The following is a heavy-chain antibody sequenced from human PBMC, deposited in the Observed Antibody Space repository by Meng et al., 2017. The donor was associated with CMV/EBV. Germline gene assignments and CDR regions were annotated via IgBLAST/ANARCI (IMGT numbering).Heavy chain of an antibody. J-gene: IGHJ4*02. Sequence: GESLKISCAASGFTFSSYWMSWVRQAPGEGLEWVSVIYSGGSTYYADSVKGRFTISRDNSKNTLYLQMNSLRAEDTAVYYCARDSYCGGDCYSDYWGQGTLVTVSS. V-gene: IGHV3-66*02. CDR2: IYSGGST. CDR1: GFTFSSYW. D-gene: IGHD2-21*01. CDR3: ARDSYCGGDCYSDY.